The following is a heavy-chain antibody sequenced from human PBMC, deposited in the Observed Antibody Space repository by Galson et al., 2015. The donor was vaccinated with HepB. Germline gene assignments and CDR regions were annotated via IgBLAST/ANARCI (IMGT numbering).Heavy chain of an antibody. CDR2: INANNDNT. CDR1: GHTFSSYA. Sequence: SVKVSCKASGHTFSSYAIHWVRQAPGQRLEWMGWINANNDNTKYSPEFQDRVTITRDTSASTAYMELNSLRSEDTAVYYCARDPLKWKLQGAYFEYWGQGTPVTVSS. V-gene: IGHV1-3*01. J-gene: IGHJ4*02. CDR3: ARDPLKWKLQGAYFEY. D-gene: IGHD4-11*01.